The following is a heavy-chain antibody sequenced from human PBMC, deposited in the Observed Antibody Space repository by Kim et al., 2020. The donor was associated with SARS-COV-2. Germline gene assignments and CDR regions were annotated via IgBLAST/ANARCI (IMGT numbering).Heavy chain of an antibody. CDR2: IYPGDSDA. V-gene: IGHV5-51*01. D-gene: IGHD6-6*01. J-gene: IGHJ5*02. Sequence: GESLKISCKASGYTFASYWIGWVRQMPGKGLDWMGIIYPGDSDATYSPSFQGQITISADRSISTAYLQWTSLKASDTAVYYCARWASAARQFDPWGQGTLVTVSS. CDR3: ARWASAARQFDP. CDR1: GYTFASYW.